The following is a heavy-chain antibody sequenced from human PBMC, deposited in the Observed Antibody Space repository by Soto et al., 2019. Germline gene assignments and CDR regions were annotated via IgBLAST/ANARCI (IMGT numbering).Heavy chain of an antibody. CDR2: ISAYSGNT. D-gene: IGHD2-15*01. J-gene: IGHJ5*02. CDR3: ARVVGALGHWFDP. CDR1: GYTFTSYG. Sequence: QVQLVQSGAEVKKPGASVKVSCKASGYTFTSYGISWVRQAPGQGLEWLGRISAYSGNTNDAQKLQCRVTMNTDKDTSTAYMELRSLRSNDMAVYYCARVVGALGHWFDPWGQGTLVTVSS. V-gene: IGHV1-18*03.